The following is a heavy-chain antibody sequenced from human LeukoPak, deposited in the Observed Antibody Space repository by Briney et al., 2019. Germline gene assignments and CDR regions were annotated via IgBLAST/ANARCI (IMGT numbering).Heavy chain of an antibody. V-gene: IGHV3-23*01. CDR1: GFTFSTSA. D-gene: IGHD2-2*01. Sequence: GSLRLSCAASGFTFSTSAISWVRQAPGKGLEWLSTINGDGGGDTTSYADSVRGRFTISRDTSKNTLYLQMSSLRPEDTAVYYCAKDRRYCSSTSCYAGWFDPWGQGTLVTVSS. CDR3: AKDRRYCSSTSCYAGWFDP. CDR2: INGDGGGDTT. J-gene: IGHJ5*02.